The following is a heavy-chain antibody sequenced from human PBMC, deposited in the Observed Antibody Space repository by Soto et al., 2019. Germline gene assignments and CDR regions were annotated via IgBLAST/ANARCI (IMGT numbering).Heavy chain of an antibody. V-gene: IGHV4-34*01. CDR2: INHSGST. CDR3: ARGQRLDAFDI. CDR1: GGSFSGYY. Sequence: SETLSLTCAVYGGSFSGYYWSWIRQPPGKGLEWIGEINHSGSTNYNPSLKSRVTISVDTSKNQFSLKLSSVTAADPAVYYCARGQRLDAFDIWGQGTMVTVSS. D-gene: IGHD6-19*01. J-gene: IGHJ3*02.